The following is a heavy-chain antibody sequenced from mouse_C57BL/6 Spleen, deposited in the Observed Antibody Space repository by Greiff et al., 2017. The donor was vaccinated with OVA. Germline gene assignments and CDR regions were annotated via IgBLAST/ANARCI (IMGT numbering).Heavy chain of an antibody. V-gene: IGHV2-6*01. CDR3: ASGAYYSNGWFAY. CDR2: IWGVGST. D-gene: IGHD2-5*01. CDR1: GFSLTSYG. J-gene: IGHJ3*01. Sequence: QVQLQESGPGLVAPSPSLSITCTVSGFSLTSYGVDWVRPSPGKGLEWLGVIWGVGSTNYNSPLKSRLGISKDNSKSQVFVKMNRLQTDDTAMYDCASGAYYSNGWFAYWGQGTLVTVSA.